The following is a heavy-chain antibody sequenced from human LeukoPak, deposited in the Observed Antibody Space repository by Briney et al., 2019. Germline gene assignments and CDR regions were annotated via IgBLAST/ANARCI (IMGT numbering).Heavy chain of an antibody. CDR2: IYSGGST. J-gene: IGHJ3*02. CDR3: ARGQYYYDSSAWGAFDI. Sequence: PGGSLRLSCAASGFTVSSNYMSWVRQAPGKGLEWVSVIYSGGSTYYADSVKGRFTISRDNSKNTLYLQMNSLRAEDTAVYYCARGQYYYDSSAWGAFDIWGQGTVVTVSS. CDR1: GFTVSSNY. V-gene: IGHV3-53*01. D-gene: IGHD3-22*01.